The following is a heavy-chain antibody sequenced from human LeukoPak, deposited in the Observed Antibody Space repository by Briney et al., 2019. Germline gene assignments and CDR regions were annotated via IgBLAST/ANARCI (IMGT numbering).Heavy chain of an antibody. Sequence: ESSETLSLTCTVSGGSISSSSYYWGWIRQPPGKGLEWIGSIYYSGSTYYNPSLNSRVTISVDTSKNQFSLRLSSVTAADTAIYYCARAVSGRFDYWGQGTLVTVPS. D-gene: IGHD6-19*01. V-gene: IGHV4-39*07. CDR3: ARAVSGRFDY. J-gene: IGHJ4*02. CDR2: IYYSGST. CDR1: GGSISSSSYY.